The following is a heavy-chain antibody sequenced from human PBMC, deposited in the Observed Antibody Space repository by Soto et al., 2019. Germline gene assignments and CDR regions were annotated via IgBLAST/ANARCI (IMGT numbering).Heavy chain of an antibody. Sequence: AGSLRLSCAASGFTFSSYSMNWVRQAPGKGLEWVSSISSSSSYIYYADSVKGRFTISRDNAKNSLYLQMNSLRAEDTAVYYCARGNSTYYDFWSRVLYYSTTEHYYGMDVWGQGTTVTVSS. V-gene: IGHV3-21*01. CDR3: ARGNSTYYDFWSRVLYYSTTEHYYGMDV. CDR1: GFTFSSYS. D-gene: IGHD3-3*01. J-gene: IGHJ6*02. CDR2: ISSSSSYI.